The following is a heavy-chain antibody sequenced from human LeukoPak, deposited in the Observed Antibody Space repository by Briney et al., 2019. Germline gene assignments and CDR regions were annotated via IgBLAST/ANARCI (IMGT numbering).Heavy chain of an antibody. CDR1: GFTFSSYS. Sequence: GSLRLSCAASGFTFSSYSMNWIRQPAGKGLEWIGRIHTSGSTNYNPSLKSRVTMSVDTSKSQFSLKLSSVTAADTAVYYCARVICSGGSCRFDYWGQGTLVTVSS. J-gene: IGHJ4*02. CDR2: IHTSGST. D-gene: IGHD2-15*01. CDR3: ARVICSGGSCRFDY. V-gene: IGHV4-4*07.